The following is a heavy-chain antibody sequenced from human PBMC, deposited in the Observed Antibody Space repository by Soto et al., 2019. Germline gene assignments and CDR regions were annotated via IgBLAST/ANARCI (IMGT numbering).Heavy chain of an antibody. CDR3: ARSIVVVTALDY. CDR2: INPNSGGT. CDR1: GYTFTGYY. J-gene: IGHJ4*02. V-gene: IGHV1-2*04. Sequence: ASVKVSCKASGYTFTGYYMHWVRQAPGQGLEWMGWINPNSGGTNYAQKFQGWVTMTRDTSISTAYMELSSLRSEDTALYYCARSIVVVTALDYWGQGTLVTVSS. D-gene: IGHD2-21*02.